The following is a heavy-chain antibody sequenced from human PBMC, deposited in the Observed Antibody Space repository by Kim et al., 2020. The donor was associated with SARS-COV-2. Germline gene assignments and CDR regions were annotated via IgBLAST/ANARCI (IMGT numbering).Heavy chain of an antibody. V-gene: IGHV1-18*04. CDR3: ARVCHDYGDYGGFYYFDY. D-gene: IGHD4-17*01. J-gene: IGHJ4*02. Sequence: ASVKVSCKASGYTFTSYGISWVRQAPGQGLEWMGWISAYNGNTNYAQKLQGRVTMTTDTSTSPAYMELRSLRSDDTAVYYCARVCHDYGDYGGFYYFDYWGQGTLVTVSS. CDR1: GYTFTSYG. CDR2: ISAYNGNT.